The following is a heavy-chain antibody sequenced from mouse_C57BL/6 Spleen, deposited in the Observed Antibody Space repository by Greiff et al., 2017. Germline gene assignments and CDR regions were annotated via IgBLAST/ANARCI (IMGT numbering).Heavy chain of an antibody. CDR1: GYTFTSYW. J-gene: IGHJ3*01. D-gene: IGHD1-1*01. V-gene: IGHV1-64*01. CDR2: IHPNSGST. CDR3: ARWPDGSSPFAY. Sequence: QVQLQQPGAELVKPGASVKLSCKASGYTFTSYWMHWVKQRPGQGLEWIGMIHPNSGSTNYNEKFKSKATLTVDKSSSTAYMQLSSLTSEDSAVYYCARWPDGSSPFAYWGQGTLVTVSA.